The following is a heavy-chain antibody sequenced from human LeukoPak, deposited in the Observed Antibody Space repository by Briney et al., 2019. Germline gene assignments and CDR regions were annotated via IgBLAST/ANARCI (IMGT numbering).Heavy chain of an antibody. CDR2: ISAYNGNT. D-gene: IGHD1-26*01. CDR3: ARGPTWELEAPYDY. J-gene: IGHJ4*02. V-gene: IGHV1-18*01. Sequence: ASAKVSCKASGYTFTSYGISWVRQAPGQGLEWMGWISAYNGNTNYAQKLQGRVTMTTDTSTSTAYMELRSLRSDDTAVYYCARGPTWELEAPYDYWGQGTLVTVSS. CDR1: GYTFTSYG.